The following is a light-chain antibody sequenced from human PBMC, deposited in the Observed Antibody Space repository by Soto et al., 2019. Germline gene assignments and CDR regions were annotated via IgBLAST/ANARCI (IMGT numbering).Light chain of an antibody. Sequence: DIQMTQSPSSLSASVGDRVTITWRASENINNYLNWFQQKSGRAPKLLIFAASRLQSGAPSRFSGSGSGTDFTLTISSLQPEDFALYYCQQSFITPLTFGQGTKVE. CDR2: AAS. J-gene: IGKJ1*01. V-gene: IGKV1-39*01. CDR1: ENINNY. CDR3: QQSFITPLT.